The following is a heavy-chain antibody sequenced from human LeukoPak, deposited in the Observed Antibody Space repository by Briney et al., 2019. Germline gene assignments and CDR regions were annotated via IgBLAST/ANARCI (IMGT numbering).Heavy chain of an antibody. CDR2: INHSGST. D-gene: IGHD3-22*01. CDR3: ARGQPTFNYYDRSGYYSFYFDY. V-gene: IGHV4-34*01. CDR1: GGSFSGYY. J-gene: IGHJ4*02. Sequence: SETLSLTCAVYGGSFSGYYWSWIRQPPGKGLEWIGEINHSGSTNYNPSLKSRVTISVDTSKNQFSLKLNSVTAADTAVYYCARGQPTFNYYDRSGYYSFYFDYWGQGTLVTVSS.